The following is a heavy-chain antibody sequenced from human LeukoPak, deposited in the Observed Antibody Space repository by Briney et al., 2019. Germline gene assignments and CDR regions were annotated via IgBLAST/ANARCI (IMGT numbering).Heavy chain of an antibody. CDR2: VYDSGNT. V-gene: IGHV4-39*07. Sequence: SETLSLTCTVSGGSIRSSADYWGWFRQPPGQGLEWIGTVYDSGNTDYNPSLKSRITISMDTSNNEISLHLRSVTAADTAVYYCARELIAAPVLGAFDTWGQGTMVTVSS. J-gene: IGHJ3*02. D-gene: IGHD6-6*01. CDR3: ARELIAAPVLGAFDT. CDR1: GGSIRSSADY.